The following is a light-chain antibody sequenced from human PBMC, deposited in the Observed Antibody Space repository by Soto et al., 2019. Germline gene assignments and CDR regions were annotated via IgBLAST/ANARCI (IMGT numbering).Light chain of an antibody. CDR1: QSISSN. J-gene: IGKJ4*01. CDR2: GAS. Sequence: EEVMTQSPATLSVSPRERATLSCRASQSISSNLAWYQQKPGQAPRLLIYGASTRATGIPARFSGSGSGTDFTLTISSLDSEDFAVYYCQQYHNWPLAFGGGTKVEIK. V-gene: IGKV3-15*01. CDR3: QQYHNWPLA.